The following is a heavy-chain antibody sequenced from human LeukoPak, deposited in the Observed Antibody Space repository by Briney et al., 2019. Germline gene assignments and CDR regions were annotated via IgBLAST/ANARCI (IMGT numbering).Heavy chain of an antibody. Sequence: SETLSLTCTVSGGSISSYYWSWIRQPPGKGLEWIGYIYYSGSTNYNPSLKSRVTISVDTSKNQFSLKLSSVTAADTAVYYCARDPRSGSGYSPFDYWGQGTLVTVSS. V-gene: IGHV4-59*01. J-gene: IGHJ4*02. CDR1: GGSISSYY. CDR3: ARDPRSGSGYSPFDY. D-gene: IGHD3-22*01. CDR2: IYYSGST.